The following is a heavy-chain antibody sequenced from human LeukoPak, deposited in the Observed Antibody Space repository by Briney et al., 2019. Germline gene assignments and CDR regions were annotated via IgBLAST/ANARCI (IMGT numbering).Heavy chain of an antibody. V-gene: IGHV3-23*01. Sequence: GGSLRLSCAASGFSFNNYGMSWVRQAPGKGLEWVSVISHSGGTTHYADSVKGRFTISRDNAKNTVYLQMSSLRAEDTAVYYCAKVSVTSSWYFDYWGQGTPVTVSA. J-gene: IGHJ4*02. CDR1: GFSFNNYG. CDR2: ISHSGGTT. D-gene: IGHD6-13*01. CDR3: AKVSVTSSWYFDY.